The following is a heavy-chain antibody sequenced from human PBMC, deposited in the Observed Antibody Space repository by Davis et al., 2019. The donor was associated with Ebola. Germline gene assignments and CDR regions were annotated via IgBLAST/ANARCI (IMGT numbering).Heavy chain of an antibody. Sequence: SVKVSCKASGGTFSSYAISWVRQAPGQGLEWMGGIIPIFGTANYAQKFQGRVTITADESTSTAYMELSSLRSEDTAVYYCARVGSTHGDDYYYYGMDVWGQGTTVTVSS. J-gene: IGHJ6*02. CDR1: GGTFSSYA. CDR3: ARVGSTHGDDYYYYGMDV. CDR2: IIPIFGTA. V-gene: IGHV1-69*13. D-gene: IGHD4-17*01.